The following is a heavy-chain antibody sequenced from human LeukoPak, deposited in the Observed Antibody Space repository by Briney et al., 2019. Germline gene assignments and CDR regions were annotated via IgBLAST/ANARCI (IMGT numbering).Heavy chain of an antibody. Sequence: ASVKVSCKASGYTFTDYYMHWVRQAPGQGLEWMGWINPNSGGTNYAQKFQGRVTMTRDTSISTAYMELSRLRSDDTAVYYCAKPSGSRYNWNPREGWFDPWGQGTLVTVSS. J-gene: IGHJ5*02. CDR1: GYTFTDYY. V-gene: IGHV1-2*02. CDR2: INPNSGGT. D-gene: IGHD1-20*01. CDR3: AKPSGSRYNWNPREGWFDP.